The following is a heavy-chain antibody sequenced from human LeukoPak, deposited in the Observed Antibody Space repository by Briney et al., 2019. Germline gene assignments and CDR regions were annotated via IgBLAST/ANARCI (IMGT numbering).Heavy chain of an antibody. D-gene: IGHD3-10*01. Sequence: SETLSLTCTVSGGSISSGGYYWSWIRQHPGKGLEWIGYIYYSGSTDYNPSLKSRVTMSVDTSKNQFSLKLSSVTAADTAVYYCARHLDYYGSGSYEYWGQGTLVTVSS. V-gene: IGHV4-31*03. CDR1: GGSISSGGYY. J-gene: IGHJ4*02. CDR3: ARHLDYYGSGSYEY. CDR2: IYYSGST.